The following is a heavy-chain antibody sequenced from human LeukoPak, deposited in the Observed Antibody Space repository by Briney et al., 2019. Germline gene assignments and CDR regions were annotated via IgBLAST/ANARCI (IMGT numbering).Heavy chain of an antibody. CDR1: GGSISSYY. J-gene: IGHJ4*02. D-gene: IGHD3-22*01. V-gene: IGHV4-59*08. CDR2: IYYSGST. CDR3: ARHYYDSSGYYYLDY. Sequence: SETLSLTCTVSGGSISSYYWSWIRQPPEKGLEWIGYIYYSGSTNYNPSLKSRVTISVDTSKNQFSLKLSSVTAADTAVYYCARHYYDSSGYYYLDYWGQGTLVTVSS.